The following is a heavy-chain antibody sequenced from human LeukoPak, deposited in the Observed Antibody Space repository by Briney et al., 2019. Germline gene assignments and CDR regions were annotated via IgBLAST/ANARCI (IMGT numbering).Heavy chain of an antibody. CDR3: AMWGRSGYYPYYYYYYMDV. J-gene: IGHJ6*03. V-gene: IGHV3-9*01. CDR1: GFTFDDYA. D-gene: IGHD3-22*01. CDR2: ISWNSGSI. Sequence: GGSLRLSCAASGFTFDDYAMHWVRQAPGKGLEWVSGISWNSGSIGYADSVKGRFTISRDNAKNSLYLQMNSLRAEDTALYYCAMWGRSGYYPYYYYYYMDVWGKGTTVTVSS.